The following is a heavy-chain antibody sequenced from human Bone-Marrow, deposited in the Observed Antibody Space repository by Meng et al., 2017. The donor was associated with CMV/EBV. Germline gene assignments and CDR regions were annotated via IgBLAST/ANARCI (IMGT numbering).Heavy chain of an antibody. J-gene: IGHJ6*02. CDR1: GYTFPTYG. CDR3: ARDKYDFWSTLYYYGMDV. D-gene: IGHD3-3*01. V-gene: IGHV1-18*01. Sequence: ASVKVSCKTSGYTFPTYGVSWVRQAPGQGLEWMGWISAYNGDTNYAQKLQGRVTMTVDTPTTTVYMELRSLRSDDTAVYYCARDKYDFWSTLYYYGMDVWGQGTTVTVSS. CDR2: ISAYNGDT.